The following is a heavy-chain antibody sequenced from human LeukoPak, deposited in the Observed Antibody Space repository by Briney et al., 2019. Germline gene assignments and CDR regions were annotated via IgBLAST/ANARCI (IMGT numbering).Heavy chain of an antibody. CDR1: GGSFSGYY. V-gene: IGHV4-34*01. Sequence: PSETLSLTCAVYGGSFSGYYWSWIRQPPGKGLEWIGEINHSGSTNYNPSLKSRVTISVDTSKNQFSLKLSSVTAADTAVYYCAKDHGATHLFDYWGQGTLVTVSS. D-gene: IGHD5-12*01. CDR2: INHSGST. J-gene: IGHJ4*02. CDR3: AKDHGATHLFDY.